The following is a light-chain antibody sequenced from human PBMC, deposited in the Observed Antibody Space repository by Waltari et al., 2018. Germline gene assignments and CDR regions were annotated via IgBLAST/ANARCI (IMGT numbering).Light chain of an antibody. Sequence: QSALTQPASVSGSPGQSITIFCTGTKSDVGFYNYVSWYQQHPGKAPKVIIYDVSQRPSGISNRFSGSNSGNTASLTISVLQADDEADYYCKSYTGTGSWVFGGGTKLTVL. CDR1: KSDVGFYNY. J-gene: IGLJ3*02. CDR2: DVS. CDR3: KSYTGTGSWV. V-gene: IGLV2-14*03.